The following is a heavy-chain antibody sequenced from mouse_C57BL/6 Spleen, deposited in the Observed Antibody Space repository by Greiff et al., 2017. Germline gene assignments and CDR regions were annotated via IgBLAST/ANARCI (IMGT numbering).Heavy chain of an antibody. V-gene: IGHV5-4*01. CDR1: GFTFSSYA. CDR3: ARDDSNYSYYVDY. Sequence: EVKLMESGGGLVKPGGSLKLSCAASGFTFSSYAMSWVRQTPEKRLEWVATISDSGSYTYYPDNVKDRYTISRDNAKNNLYLQMSHLKSEDTAMYYCARDDSNYSYYVDYWGQGTTLTVSS. CDR2: ISDSGSYT. J-gene: IGHJ2*01. D-gene: IGHD2-5*01.